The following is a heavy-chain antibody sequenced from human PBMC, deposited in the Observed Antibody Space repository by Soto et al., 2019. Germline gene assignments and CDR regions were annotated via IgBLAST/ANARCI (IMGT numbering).Heavy chain of an antibody. V-gene: IGHV1-18*01. CDR2: ISAYNGDT. CDR3: ARGSGILPLGY. D-gene: IGHD3-3*01. Sequence: QVQLVQSGAEVKKPGASVKVSCKATGYTFTNYGITWVRQAPGQGPEWMGWISAYNGDTNYAQHLQGRVTMTTDTSTSTAYMELRSLRSDDTALYYCARGSGILPLGYWGQGTLVTVSS. J-gene: IGHJ4*02. CDR1: GYTFTNYG.